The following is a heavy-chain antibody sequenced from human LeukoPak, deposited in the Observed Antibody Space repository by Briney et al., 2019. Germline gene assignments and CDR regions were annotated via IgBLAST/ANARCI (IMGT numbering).Heavy chain of an antibody. Sequence: ASVKVSCKASGYTFTSYGINWVRQAPGQGLEWMGWINPNSGGTNYAQKFQGRVTMTRDTSISTAYMELSRLRSDDTAVYYCARGRCSGGSCYRGNWFDPWGQGTLVTVSS. CDR3: ARGRCSGGSCYRGNWFDP. V-gene: IGHV1-2*02. D-gene: IGHD2-15*01. CDR2: INPNSGGT. CDR1: GYTFTSYG. J-gene: IGHJ5*02.